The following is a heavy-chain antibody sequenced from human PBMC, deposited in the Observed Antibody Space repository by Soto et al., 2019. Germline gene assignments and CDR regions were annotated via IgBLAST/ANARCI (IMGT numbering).Heavy chain of an antibody. D-gene: IGHD3-10*01. CDR1: GGSISSGGYS. Sequence: SETLSLTCAVSGGSISSGGYSWSWIRQPPGKGLEWIGYIYHSGSTYYNPSLKSRVTISVDRSKNQFSLKLSSVTAADTAVYYCARGDYYGSGSYPPLGMDVWGQGTTVTVSS. J-gene: IGHJ6*02. V-gene: IGHV4-30-2*01. CDR3: ARGDYYGSGSYPPLGMDV. CDR2: IYHSGST.